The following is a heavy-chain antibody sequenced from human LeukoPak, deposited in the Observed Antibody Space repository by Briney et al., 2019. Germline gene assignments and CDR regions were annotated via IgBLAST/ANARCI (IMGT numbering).Heavy chain of an antibody. J-gene: IGHJ3*02. CDR3: ARARRPSTGFDAFDI. D-gene: IGHD1-14*01. CDR1: GYTFTGYY. Sequence: ASVKVSCKASGYTFTGYYMHWVRQAPGQGLEWMGWISAYNGNTNYAQKLQGRVTMTTDTSTSTAYMELRSLRSDDTAVYYCARARRPSTGFDAFDIWRQGTMVTVSS. CDR2: ISAYNGNT. V-gene: IGHV1-18*04.